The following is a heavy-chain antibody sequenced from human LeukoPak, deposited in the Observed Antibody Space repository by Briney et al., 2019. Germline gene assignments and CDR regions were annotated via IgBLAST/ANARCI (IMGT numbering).Heavy chain of an antibody. CDR2: INSDGSWT. Sequence: AGGSLRLSCAASGNYWMHWVRQVPGKGLVWVSHINSDGSWTSYADSVKGRFTISRDSAKNSLYLQMNSLRDEDTAVYYCARDRDSGDYTAAPGDYWGQGTLVTVSS. D-gene: IGHD4-17*01. CDR1: GNYW. V-gene: IGHV3-74*01. CDR3: ARDRDSGDYTAAPGDY. J-gene: IGHJ4*02.